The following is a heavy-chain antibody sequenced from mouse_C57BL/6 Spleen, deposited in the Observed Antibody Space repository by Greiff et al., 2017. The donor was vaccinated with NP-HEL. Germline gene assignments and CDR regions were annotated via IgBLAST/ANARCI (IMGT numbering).Heavy chain of an antibody. CDR2: IDPNSGGT. D-gene: IGHD1-1*01. J-gene: IGHJ4*01. CDR3: ARWGYGSSYAMDY. V-gene: IGHV1-72*01. CDR1: GYTFTSYW. Sequence: QVQLQQPGAELVKPGASVKLSCKASGYTFTSYWMHWVKQRPGRGLEWIGRIDPNSGGTKYNEKFKSKATLTVDKPSSTAYMQLSSLTSGDSAVYYCARWGYGSSYAMDYWGQGTSVAVSS.